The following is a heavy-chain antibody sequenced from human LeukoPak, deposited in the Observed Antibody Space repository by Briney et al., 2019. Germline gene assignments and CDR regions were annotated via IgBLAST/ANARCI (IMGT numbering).Heavy chain of an antibody. CDR1: GYTFTSCD. V-gene: IGHV1-8*01. J-gene: IGHJ4*02. CDR3: ARGRYYGSGSYYNAPDY. D-gene: IGHD3-10*01. Sequence: GASVKVSCKASGYTFTSCDINRVRQATGQGLEWMGWMNPNSGNTGYAQKFQGRVTMTRNTSISTAYMELSSLRSEDTAVYYCARGRYYGSGSYYNAPDYWGQGTLVTVSS. CDR2: MNPNSGNT.